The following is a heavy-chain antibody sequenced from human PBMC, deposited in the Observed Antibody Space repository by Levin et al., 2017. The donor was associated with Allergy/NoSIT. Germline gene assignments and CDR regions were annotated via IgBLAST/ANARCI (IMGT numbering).Heavy chain of an antibody. J-gene: IGHJ4*02. V-gene: IGHV5-51*01. CDR2: IYPGDSDT. CDR3: AYGGEAGDYFNY. CDR1: GFSFSGYW. D-gene: IGHD3-16*01. Sequence: GESLKISCKASGFSFSGYWIVWVRQMPGKGLEWMGMIYPGDSDTRYSPSFKGQVSISVDNSINTAYLQWNSLQASDTAIYYCAYGGEAGDYFNYWGLGTLVTGSS.